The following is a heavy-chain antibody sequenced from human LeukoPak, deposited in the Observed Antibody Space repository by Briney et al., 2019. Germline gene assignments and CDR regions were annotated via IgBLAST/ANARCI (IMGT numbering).Heavy chain of an antibody. CDR2: ITGSSSTI. J-gene: IGHJ4*02. CDR3: ARTGLGMYSFDS. D-gene: IGHD3/OR15-3a*01. CDR1: GFTFSSYS. V-gene: IGHV3-48*01. Sequence: GGSLRLSCAASGFTFSSYSMNWVRQAAGKGLEWVSYITGSSSTINYADSVKGRFTISRDKAKNSLYLQMNSLRAEDTAVYYCARTGLGMYSFDSWGQGTLVTVSS.